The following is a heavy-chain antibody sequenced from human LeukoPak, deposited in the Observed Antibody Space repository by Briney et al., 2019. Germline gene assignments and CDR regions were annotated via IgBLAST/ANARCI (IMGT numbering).Heavy chain of an antibody. J-gene: IGHJ6*02. CDR3: AKDAARVDYYYYGMDV. CDR2: ISGSGGST. Sequence: PGGSLRLSCAASGFTFSSYAMSWARQAPGKGLEWVSAISGSGGSTYYADSVKGRFTISRDNSKNTLYLQMNSLRAEDTAVYYCAKDAARVDYYYYGMDVWGQGTTVTVSS. D-gene: IGHD6-13*01. CDR1: GFTFSSYA. V-gene: IGHV3-23*01.